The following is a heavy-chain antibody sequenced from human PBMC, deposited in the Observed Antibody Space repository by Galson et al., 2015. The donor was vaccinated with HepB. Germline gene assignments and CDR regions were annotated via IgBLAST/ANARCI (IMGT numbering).Heavy chain of an antibody. J-gene: IGHJ4*02. CDR3: AKARQMVAGPPYFDL. D-gene: IGHD6-19*01. V-gene: IGHV3-23*01. Sequence: SLRLSCAASGFTFNKHAMSWVRQAPGKGLEWVAGVSGGGAYTFYADSVKGRFTISRDNWKNTLYLQMKGLRADDTAVYYCAKARQMVAGPPYFDLWGQGALVIVSS. CDR1: GFTFNKHA. CDR2: VSGGGAYT.